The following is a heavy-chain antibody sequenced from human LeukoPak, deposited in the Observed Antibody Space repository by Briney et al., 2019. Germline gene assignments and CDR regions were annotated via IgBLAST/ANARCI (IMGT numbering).Heavy chain of an antibody. CDR1: GYIFTNFY. D-gene: IGHD6-19*01. CDR2: INPDNGAT. V-gene: IGHV1-2*02. Sequence: ASVTVSCKASGYIFTNFYLHWMRQAPGQGFEWIGWINPDNGATDSAQKFQGRVTMTRDTSINTIYMDLSNLRSDDTAVYYCAGLITQWLAYFDYWGQGTLVTVS. J-gene: IGHJ4*02. CDR3: AGLITQWLAYFDY.